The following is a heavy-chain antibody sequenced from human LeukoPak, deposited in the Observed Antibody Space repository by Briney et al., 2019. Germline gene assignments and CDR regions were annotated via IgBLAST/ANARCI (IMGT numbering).Heavy chain of an antibody. CDR1: GYTFTSYD. Sequence: ASVKVSCKASGYTFTSYDIHWVRQATGHGLEWMGWMNPKSAHTGHAQKFQGRVTMTRDTSINTAYMELSSLTSDDTAMYYCTRGPALPPKWVGGRCFDPWGQGTLVTVSS. CDR2: MNPKSAHT. J-gene: IGHJ5*02. CDR3: TRGPALPPKWVGGRCFDP. D-gene: IGHD6-19*01. V-gene: IGHV1-8*01.